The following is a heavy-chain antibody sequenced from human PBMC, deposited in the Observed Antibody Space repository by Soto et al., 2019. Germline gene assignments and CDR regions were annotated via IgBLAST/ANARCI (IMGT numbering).Heavy chain of an antibody. J-gene: IGHJ3*02. V-gene: IGHV4-39*01. CDR1: GGSISSSSYY. CDR3: ARFRYRMVRRVITQSYAFAI. Sequence: SETLSRTCTVSGGSISSSSYYWGWIRQPPGKGLEWIGSIYYSGSTYYNPSLMSRVTISVDTSKNQFSLKLSSVTAADTAVYYCARFRYRMVRRVITQSYAFAIWGQGTMVT. CDR2: IYYSGST. D-gene: IGHD3-10*01.